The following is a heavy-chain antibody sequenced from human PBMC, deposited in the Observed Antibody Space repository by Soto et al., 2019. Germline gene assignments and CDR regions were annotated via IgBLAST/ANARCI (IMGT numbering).Heavy chain of an antibody. CDR3: AKGAAAGYFDY. J-gene: IGHJ4*02. Sequence: GGSLRLSCAASGFTFSSYGMHWVRQAPGKGLEWVAVISYDGSNKYYADPVKGRFTISRDNSKNTLYLQMNSLRAEDTAVYYCAKGAAAGYFDYWGQGTLVTV. CDR2: ISYDGSNK. V-gene: IGHV3-30*18. CDR1: GFTFSSYG. D-gene: IGHD6-13*01.